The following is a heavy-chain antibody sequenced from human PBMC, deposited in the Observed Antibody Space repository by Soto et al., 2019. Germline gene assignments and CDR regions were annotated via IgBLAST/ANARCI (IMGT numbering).Heavy chain of an antibody. J-gene: IGHJ6*02. D-gene: IGHD2-15*01. Sequence: GASVKVSCKVSGYTLTELSMHWVRQAPGKGLEWMGGFDPEDGETIYAQKFQGRVTMTVDTSTDTAYMELSSLRSEDTAVYYCAAVSRYCSGGSCYYYYGMDVWGQGTTVTVSS. CDR2: FDPEDGET. V-gene: IGHV1-24*01. CDR1: GYTLTELS. CDR3: AAVSRYCSGGSCYYYYGMDV.